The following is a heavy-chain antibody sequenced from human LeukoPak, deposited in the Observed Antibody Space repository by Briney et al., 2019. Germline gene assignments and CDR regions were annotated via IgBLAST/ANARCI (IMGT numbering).Heavy chain of an antibody. D-gene: IGHD6-25*01. CDR2: LVYDARS. V-gene: IGHV3-33*01. J-gene: IGHJ4*02. Sequence: PGGSLRLSCAASGFPFGSYGMHWVRQAPGKGLEWVARLVYDARSDYANSVKGRFSISRDDSKNTLFLDMSNLRVEDTALYYCARDLSAAFDFWGQGVLVTVSS. CDR3: ARDLSAAFDF. CDR1: GFPFGSYG.